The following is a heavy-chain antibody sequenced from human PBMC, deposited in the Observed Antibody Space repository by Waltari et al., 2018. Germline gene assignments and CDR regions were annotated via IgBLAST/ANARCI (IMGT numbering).Heavy chain of an antibody. CDR1: GGSISSYY. V-gene: IGHV4-4*07. Sequence: QVQLQESGPGLVKPSETLSLTCTVSGGSISSYYWSWIRQPAGKGLEWIGRIYTSWSTNENLSSKRRVTMSVETSKNQFSLKLRSVTDADTAVYYCARDQEEDTTHLEYCQHWGQGTLVTVSS. CDR3: ARDQEEDTTHLEYCQH. CDR2: IYTSWST. D-gene: IGHD5-18*01. J-gene: IGHJ1*01.